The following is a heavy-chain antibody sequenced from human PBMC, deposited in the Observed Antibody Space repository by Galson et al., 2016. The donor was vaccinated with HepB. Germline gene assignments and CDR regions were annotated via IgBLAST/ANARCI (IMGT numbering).Heavy chain of an antibody. CDR1: GFTFSNYA. CDR2: MSHDGSNK. CDR3: ARERERTANFDY. D-gene: IGHD1-26*01. V-gene: IGHV3-30*04. J-gene: IGHJ4*02. Sequence: SLRLSCAASGFTFSNYAMHWVRQAPGKGLEWVAVMSHDGSNKYYADSVKGRFTISRDNSKYTLYLQLNSLTPEDTAVYYCARERERTANFDYWGQGTLVTVSS.